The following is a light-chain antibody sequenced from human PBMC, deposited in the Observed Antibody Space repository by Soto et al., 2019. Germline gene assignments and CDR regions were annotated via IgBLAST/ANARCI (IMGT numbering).Light chain of an antibody. CDR2: DND. CDR1: SSNIERNN. J-gene: IGLJ2*01. V-gene: IGLV1-51*01. CDR3: GAWDTSLSAGV. Sequence: QSVLTQPPSVSAAPGQRVTISCSGSSSNIERNNVFWYQQLPGKAPKLLIYDNDRRFPGIPDRFSGSRSGTSATLDITGLQTGDEADYYCGAWDTSLSAGVFGGGTKVTVL.